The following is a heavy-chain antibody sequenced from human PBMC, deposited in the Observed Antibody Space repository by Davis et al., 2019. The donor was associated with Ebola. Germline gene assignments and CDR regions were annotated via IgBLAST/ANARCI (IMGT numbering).Heavy chain of an antibody. J-gene: IGHJ2*01. CDR2: IYHSGST. V-gene: IGHV4-4*02. D-gene: IGHD6-19*01. CDR3: ARSFVAGDWYFDL. Sequence: MPSETLSLTCTVSGGSISSSNWWSWVRQPPGKGLEWIGEIYHSGSTNYNPSLKSRVTISVDKSKNQFSLKLSSVTAADTAVYYCARSFVAGDWYFDLWGRGTLVTVSS. CDR1: GGSISSSNW.